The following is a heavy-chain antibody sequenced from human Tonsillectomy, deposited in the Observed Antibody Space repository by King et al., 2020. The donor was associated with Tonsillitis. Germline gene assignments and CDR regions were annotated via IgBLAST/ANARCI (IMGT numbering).Heavy chain of an antibody. D-gene: IGHD2-2*01. Sequence: VQLVESGGGLIQPGGSLRLSCAASGFIVSSNYMIWVRQAPGKGLEWVSVVYSGGSTYYADSVKGRFTSSRDNSKNTLYLQMNSLRAEDTAVYYCARAYSTSWNAVGYWGQGTLVTVSS. J-gene: IGHJ4*02. V-gene: IGHV3-53*01. CDR1: GFIVSSNY. CDR3: ARAYSTSWNAVGY. CDR2: VYSGGST.